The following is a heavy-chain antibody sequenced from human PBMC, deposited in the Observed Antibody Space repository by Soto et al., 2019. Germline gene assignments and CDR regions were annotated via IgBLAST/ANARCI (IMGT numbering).Heavy chain of an antibody. V-gene: IGHV4-59*08. D-gene: IGHD3-3*01. CDR2: VYYSGST. J-gene: IGHJ4*02. CDR3: ARLGGYYQAFDH. Sequence: PSETLSLTCTVSGVSIRSYYWSWIRQPPGKGLEWIGYVYYSGSTKYNPSLKSRVAISVDSSKNQFSLKLDSVTAADTAVYYCARLGGYYQAFDHWGQGTLVTVS. CDR1: GVSIRSYY.